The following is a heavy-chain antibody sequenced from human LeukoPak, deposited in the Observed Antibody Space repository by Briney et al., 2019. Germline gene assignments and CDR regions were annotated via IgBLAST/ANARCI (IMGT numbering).Heavy chain of an antibody. CDR1: GGTFSSYA. Sequence: SVKVSCKASGGTFSSYAISWVRQAPGQGLERMGGIIPIFGTANYAQKFQGRVTITADESTSTAYMELSSLRSEDTAVYYCARGYGFWSGYYDIWGQGTMVTVSS. D-gene: IGHD3-3*01. CDR2: IIPIFGTA. V-gene: IGHV1-69*13. J-gene: IGHJ3*02. CDR3: ARGYGFWSGYYDI.